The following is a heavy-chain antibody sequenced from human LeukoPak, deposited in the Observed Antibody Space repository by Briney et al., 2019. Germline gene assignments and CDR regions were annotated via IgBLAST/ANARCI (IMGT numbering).Heavy chain of an antibody. CDR1: GFTFSSYG. Sequence: GGSLRLSCAASGFTFSSYGMHWVRQAPGKGLEWVAVISYDGSNKYYADSVKGRFTFSRDNSKNTLYLQMNSLRAEDTAVYYCAKDRSLDYWGQGTLVTVSS. V-gene: IGHV3-30*18. J-gene: IGHJ4*02. CDR2: ISYDGSNK. CDR3: AKDRSLDY.